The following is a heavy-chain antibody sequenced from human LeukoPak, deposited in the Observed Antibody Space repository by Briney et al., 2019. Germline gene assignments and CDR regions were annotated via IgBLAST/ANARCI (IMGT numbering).Heavy chain of an antibody. Sequence: GGSLRLSCAASGFTFSSYGMNWGRQAPGKGLEWVSSITSSGSYIYYADSVKGRFTISRDNAKNSLYLQMNSLRAEDTAVYYCARDISSGYPTYWGQGTLVTVSS. CDR3: ARDISSGYPTY. V-gene: IGHV3-21*01. J-gene: IGHJ4*02. CDR2: ITSSGSYI. D-gene: IGHD5-12*01. CDR1: GFTFSSYG.